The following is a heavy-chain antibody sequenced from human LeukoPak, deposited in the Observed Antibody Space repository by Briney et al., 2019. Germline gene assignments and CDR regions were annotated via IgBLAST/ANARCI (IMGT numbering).Heavy chain of an antibody. D-gene: IGHD3-22*01. V-gene: IGHV3-30*18. Sequence: GGSLRLSCAASGFTFSSYGMHWVRQAPGKGLEWVAVISYDGSNKYYADSVKGRFTISRDNSKNTLYLQMNSLRAEDTAVYYCAKYEYYYDSSGYPDSYYFDYWGQGTLVTVSS. CDR1: GFTFSSYG. CDR3: AKYEYYYDSSGYPDSYYFDY. J-gene: IGHJ4*02. CDR2: ISYDGSNK.